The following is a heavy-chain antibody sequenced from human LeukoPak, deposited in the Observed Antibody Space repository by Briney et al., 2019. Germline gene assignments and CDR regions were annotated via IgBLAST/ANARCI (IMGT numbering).Heavy chain of an antibody. D-gene: IGHD5-24*01. V-gene: IGHV4-34*01. CDR2: INHSGST. CDR1: GGSFSGYY. Sequence: SETLSLTCAVYGGSFSGYYWSWIRQPPGKGLEWIGEINHSGSTNYNPSLKSRVTISVDSSKNQFSLKMRSVTASDTAVYYCARGRGYNSFDYWGQGTLVTVSS. CDR3: ARGRGYNSFDY. J-gene: IGHJ4*02.